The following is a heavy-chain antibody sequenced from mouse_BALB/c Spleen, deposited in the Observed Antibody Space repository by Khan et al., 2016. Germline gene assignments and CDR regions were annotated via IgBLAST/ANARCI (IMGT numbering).Heavy chain of an antibody. J-gene: IGHJ4*01. D-gene: IGHD2-1*01. CDR2: INPNTGYA. V-gene: IGHV1-7*01. CDR1: DYTFTSYW. Sequence: QVQLQQSGAELAKPGASVKMSCKASDYTFTSYWMHWVKQRPGQGLEWIGYINPNTGYAAYNQKFQDKATLTADKSSNTAYMEMNSLTSEDSAVYYCAYGNYPYYCAMDYWGQGTSVTVSS. CDR3: AYGNYPYYCAMDY.